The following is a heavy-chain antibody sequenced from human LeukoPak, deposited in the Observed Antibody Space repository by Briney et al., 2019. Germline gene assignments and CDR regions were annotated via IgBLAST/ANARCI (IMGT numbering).Heavy chain of an antibody. CDR2: IKQDGGQI. J-gene: IGHJ4*02. D-gene: IGHD4-17*01. CDR3: ARLGARQMLEY. CDR1: EFTFSSYW. V-gene: IGHV3-7*01. Sequence: TGGSLRLSCAASEFTFSSYWMSWVPQAPGKGREWVANIKQDGGQIYYLDSVKGRLTVSRDNAKNSLYLQMNSLRAEDTAVYYCARLGARQMLEYWGQGTLVTVSS.